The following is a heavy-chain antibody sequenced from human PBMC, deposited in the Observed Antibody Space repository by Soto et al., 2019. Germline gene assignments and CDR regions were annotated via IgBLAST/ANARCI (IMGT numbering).Heavy chain of an antibody. CDR3: ARGVSNWYGYIQH. D-gene: IGHD6-13*01. Sequence: SETLSLTCTVSGDSIGSGTHYWSWIRQPPGKGLEWIGYIHYSGSTTYNPSLKSRVTISVDTSKNQFSLKLSSVTAADTALYYCARGVSNWYGYIQHWGQGTLVTVSS. J-gene: IGHJ1*01. CDR1: GDSIGSGTHY. V-gene: IGHV4-61*01. CDR2: IHYSGST.